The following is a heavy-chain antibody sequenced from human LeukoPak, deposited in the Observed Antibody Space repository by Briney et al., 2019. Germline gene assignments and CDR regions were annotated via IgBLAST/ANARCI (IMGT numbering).Heavy chain of an antibody. V-gene: IGHV3-21*01. CDR2: ISSSSSYI. D-gene: IGHD2-21*02. Sequence: GGSLRLSCAASAFTFSSYNMNWVRQAPGKGLEWVSSISSSSSYIYYADSVKGRFTISRDNAKNSLYLQMNSLRAEDTAVYYCARDCGGDCYTPFDYWGQGTLVTVSS. CDR1: AFTFSSYN. J-gene: IGHJ4*02. CDR3: ARDCGGDCYTPFDY.